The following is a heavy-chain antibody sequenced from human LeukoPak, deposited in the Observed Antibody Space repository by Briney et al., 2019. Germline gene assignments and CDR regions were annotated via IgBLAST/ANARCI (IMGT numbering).Heavy chain of an antibody. D-gene: IGHD2-15*01. J-gene: IGHJ4*02. CDR2: ISGSGVTT. CDR1: GFTFSNYA. Sequence: PGGSLRLSCAASGFTFSNYAMSWVRQAPGKGLEWVSAISGSGVTTYYADSVKGRFTISRDNSKNTLYLQMNSLRAEDTAVYYCSRDNDCSGGSCFDYWGQGTLVTVSS. CDR3: SRDNDCSGGSCFDY. V-gene: IGHV3-23*01.